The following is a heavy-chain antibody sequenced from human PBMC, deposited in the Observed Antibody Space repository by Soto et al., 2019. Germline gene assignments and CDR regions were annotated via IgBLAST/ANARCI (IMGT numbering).Heavy chain of an antibody. D-gene: IGHD6-19*01. J-gene: IGHJ5*02. CDR1: GANISSNSAA. Sequence: SQTLSLTCAISGANISSNSAAWNWIRQSPSRGLEWLGRTYYRSRWSSDYAESVKGRITINPDTSKNQFSLLLNSVTPEDTAVYFCARRRAVGGSNWFAPGGQGTQVAVSS. CDR2: TYYRSRWSS. CDR3: ARRRAVGGSNWFAP. V-gene: IGHV6-1*01.